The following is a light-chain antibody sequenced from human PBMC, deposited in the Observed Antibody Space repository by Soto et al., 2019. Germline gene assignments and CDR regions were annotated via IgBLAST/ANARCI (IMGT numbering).Light chain of an antibody. CDR1: SSDVGGYTY. J-gene: IGLJ1*01. Sequence: HSALTQPRSVSGSPGQSVAISCTGTSSDVGGYTYVSWFQQHPGKAPKLMIYDVSKRPSGVPDRFSGSKSGNTASLTISGLQAEDEDDYYCCSFAGSYTLYVFGTGTKVTVL. V-gene: IGLV2-11*01. CDR3: CSFAGSYTLYV. CDR2: DVS.